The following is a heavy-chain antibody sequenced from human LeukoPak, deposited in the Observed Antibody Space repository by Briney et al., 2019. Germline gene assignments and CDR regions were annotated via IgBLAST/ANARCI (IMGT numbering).Heavy chain of an antibody. CDR1: GDSITSSSYY. Sequence: SETLSLTCSVSGDSITSSSYYWAWIRQPPEKGLEWIGSVYYTGGTNYSPSLKSRVTMSVDTSKNQFSLMLSSVTAADTAVYYCARSIVGDTAMVWFDYWGQGTLVTVSS. D-gene: IGHD5-18*01. CDR3: ARSIVGDTAMVWFDY. CDR2: VYYTGGT. J-gene: IGHJ4*02. V-gene: IGHV4-39*01.